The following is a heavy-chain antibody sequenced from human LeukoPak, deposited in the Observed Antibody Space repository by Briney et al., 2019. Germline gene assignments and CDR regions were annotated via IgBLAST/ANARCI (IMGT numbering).Heavy chain of an antibody. Sequence: SETLSLTCTVSGGSISSYYWSWIRQPPGKGLEWIGYIYYSGSTNYNPSLKSRVTISVDTSKNQFSLKLSSVTAADTAVYYCAGDSTYYYGSGSYSNFDYWGQGTLVTVSS. CDR3: AGDSTYYYGSGSYSNFDY. CDR2: IYYSGST. D-gene: IGHD3-10*01. J-gene: IGHJ4*02. V-gene: IGHV4-59*01. CDR1: GGSISSYY.